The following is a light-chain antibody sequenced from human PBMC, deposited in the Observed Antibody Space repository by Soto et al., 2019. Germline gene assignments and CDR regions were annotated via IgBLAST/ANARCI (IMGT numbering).Light chain of an antibody. CDR3: QVWDTTNPVI. J-gene: IGLJ2*01. Sequence: QSALTQPPSASGSPGQSVTISCTGTSSDVGAYNSVSWYQQHPGKAPKLMIYEVSKRPSGVPDRFSGSKSGNTASLTVSGLQAEDEADYYCQVWDTTNPVIFGGGTKLTVL. CDR2: EVS. V-gene: IGLV2-8*01. CDR1: SSDVGAYNS.